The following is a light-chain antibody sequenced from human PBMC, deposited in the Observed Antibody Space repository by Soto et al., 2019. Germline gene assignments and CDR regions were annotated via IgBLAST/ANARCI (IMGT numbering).Light chain of an antibody. Sequence: EIVMTQSPATLSVSPGERVTLSCRASQSVSIYIAWYQQRPGQAPRPLIYDASTRATGIPAMFISSGSGTEFTVIIISQQSKFFAEYCCQQYNYRTTPFGGRTKADIK. V-gene: IGKV3-15*01. CDR3: QQYNYRTTP. CDR2: DAS. J-gene: IGKJ4*01. CDR1: QSVSIY.